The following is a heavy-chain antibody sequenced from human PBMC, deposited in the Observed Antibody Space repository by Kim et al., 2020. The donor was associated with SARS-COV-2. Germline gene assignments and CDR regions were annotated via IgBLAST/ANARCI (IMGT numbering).Heavy chain of an antibody. J-gene: IGHJ4*02. V-gene: IGHV3-49*04. CDR1: GFTFGDYA. D-gene: IGHD6-19*01. Sequence: GGSLRLSCTASGFTFGDYAMSWVRQAPGKGLEWVGFIRSKAYGGTTEYAASVKGRFTISRDDSKSIAYLQMNSLKTEDTAVYYCTRDELIAVDWGYWGQGTLVTVSS. CDR3: TRDELIAVDWGY. CDR2: IRSKAYGGTT.